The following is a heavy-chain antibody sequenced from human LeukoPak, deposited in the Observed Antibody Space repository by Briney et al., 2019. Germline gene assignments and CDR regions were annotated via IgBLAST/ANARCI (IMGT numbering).Heavy chain of an antibody. J-gene: IGHJ6*03. CDR2: MNPNSGNT. D-gene: IGHD6-13*01. CDR1: GYTFTSYD. Sequence: ASVKVSCKASGYTFTSYDINWVRQATGQGLKWMGWMNPNSGNTGYAQKFQGRVTMTRNTSISTAYMELSSLRSEDTAVYYCARTPSSSWYADYYYYMDVWGKGTTVTVSS. CDR3: ARTPSSSWYADYYYYMDV. V-gene: IGHV1-8*01.